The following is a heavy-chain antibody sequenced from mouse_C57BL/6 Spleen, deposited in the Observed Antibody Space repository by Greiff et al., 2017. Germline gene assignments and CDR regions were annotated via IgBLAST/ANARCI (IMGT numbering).Heavy chain of an antibody. CDR3: ARGDGSSSAWFAY. CDR2: INPSNGGT. J-gene: IGHJ3*01. V-gene: IGHV1-53*01. D-gene: IGHD1-1*01. CDR1: GYTFTSYW. Sequence: VQLQQPGTELVKPGASVKLSCKASGYTFTSYWMHWVKQRPGQGLEWIGNINPSNGGTNYNEKFKSKATLTVDKSSSTAYMQLSSLTSEDSAVYYCARGDGSSSAWFAYWGQGTLVTVSA.